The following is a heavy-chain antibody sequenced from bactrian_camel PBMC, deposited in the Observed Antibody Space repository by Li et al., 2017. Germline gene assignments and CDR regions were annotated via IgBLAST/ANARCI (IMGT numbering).Heavy chain of an antibody. D-gene: IGHD6*01. CDR3: AEGRGSRGEHCYSLNY. CDR2: ICKTGYT. Sequence: HVQLVESGGGSVQDGGSLKLSCIAAPKYPTSTYCMAWFRQGAGKQHEGVAAICKTGYTDYAGSVAGRFTVSKDHAKNSVYLQMNNLQPEDTATYYCAEGRGSRGEHCYSLNYWGQGTQVTVS. CDR1: KYPTSTYC. V-gene: IGHV3S53*01. J-gene: IGHJ4*01.